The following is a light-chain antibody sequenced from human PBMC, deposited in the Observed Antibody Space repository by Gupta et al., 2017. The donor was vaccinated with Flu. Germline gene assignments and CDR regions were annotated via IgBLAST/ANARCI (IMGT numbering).Light chain of an antibody. CDR3: RQPLNSPWT. V-gene: IGKV2-28*01. Sequence: DTVMTQSPPSLAVTPGEPASISCRSRQSLLYSNGYNYENWYLQKPGQSPQLLIHLGSSRASGVPDRFSGSGSGTYFTLKIRRVEAEDVGIYCCRQPLNSPWTFGQGTKVEIK. CDR2: LGS. J-gene: IGKJ1*01. CDR1: QSLLYSNGYNY.